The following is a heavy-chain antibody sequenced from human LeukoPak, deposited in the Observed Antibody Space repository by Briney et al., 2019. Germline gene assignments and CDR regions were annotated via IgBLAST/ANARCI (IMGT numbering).Heavy chain of an antibody. CDR3: ARGSFPEYFQH. Sequence: PSETLSLTCTVSGGSISSSSYYWGWIRQPPGKGLEWIGEINHSGSTNYNPSLKSRVTISVDTSKNQFSLKLSSVTAADTAVYYCARGSFPEYFQHWGQGTLVTVSS. CDR1: GGSISSSSYY. V-gene: IGHV4-39*07. CDR2: INHSGST. D-gene: IGHD2/OR15-2a*01. J-gene: IGHJ1*01.